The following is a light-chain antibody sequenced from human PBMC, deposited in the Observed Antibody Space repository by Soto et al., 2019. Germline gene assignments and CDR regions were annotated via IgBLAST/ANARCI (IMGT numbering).Light chain of an antibody. CDR1: QVIRNE. Sequence: AIQVTQSPSSLSASVGDRVTITCRASQVIRNELGWYQQKPGTAPKLLIYAASSLQSGVPSRFSGSGSGTDFTLTISSLQTEDFATYYCLQDYTYPWTFGQGTKVEIK. CDR2: AAS. J-gene: IGKJ1*01. V-gene: IGKV1-6*01. CDR3: LQDYTYPWT.